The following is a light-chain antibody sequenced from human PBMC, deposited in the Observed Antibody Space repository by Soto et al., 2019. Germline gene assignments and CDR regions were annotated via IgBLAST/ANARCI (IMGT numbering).Light chain of an antibody. CDR3: QQYGSSPLT. J-gene: IGKJ4*01. CDR2: GAS. CDR1: QSVSSNY. Sequence: EIVLAQSPGTLSLSPGERATLSCRASQSVSSNYLAWYQQKPGQAPRLLIYGASSRATGIPDRFSGSGSGTDFTLTISRLEPEDFAVYYCQQYGSSPLTFGGWTKVEIK. V-gene: IGKV3-20*01.